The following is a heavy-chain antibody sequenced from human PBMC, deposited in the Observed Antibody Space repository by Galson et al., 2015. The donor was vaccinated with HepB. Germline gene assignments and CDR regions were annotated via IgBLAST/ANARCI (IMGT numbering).Heavy chain of an antibody. D-gene: IGHD3-3*01. CDR3: AKSLSGFWSGFDY. CDR1: GFTFSSYG. V-gene: IGHV3-30*18. J-gene: IGHJ4*02. Sequence: SLRLSCAASGFTFSSYGMHWVRQAPGKGLEWVAVISYDGSNKYYADSVKGRFTISRDNSKNTLYLQMNSLRAEDTAVYYCAKSLSGFWSGFDYWGQGTLVTVSS. CDR2: ISYDGSNK.